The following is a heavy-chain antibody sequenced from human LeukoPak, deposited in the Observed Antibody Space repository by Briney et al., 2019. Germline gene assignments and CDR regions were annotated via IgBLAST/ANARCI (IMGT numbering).Heavy chain of an antibody. Sequence: SETLSLTCAVYGGSFSGYYWSWIRQPPGKGLEWIGEINHSGSTNYNPSLKSRVTISVDTSKNQFSLKLSSVTAADTAVYYCARDPEMATIPQFDPSGQGTLVTVSS. J-gene: IGHJ5*02. CDR2: INHSGST. CDR3: ARDPEMATIPQFDP. V-gene: IGHV4-34*01. D-gene: IGHD5-24*01. CDR1: GGSFSGYY.